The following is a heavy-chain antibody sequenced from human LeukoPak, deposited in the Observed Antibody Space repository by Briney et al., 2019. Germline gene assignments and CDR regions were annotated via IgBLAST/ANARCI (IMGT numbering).Heavy chain of an antibody. CDR3: ARRYYDILTGYPYYFDY. Sequence: PSETLSLTCTVSGGSISSGDYYWSWIRQPPGKGLEWIGYIYYSGSTYYNPSLKSRVTISVDTSKNQLSLKLSSVTAADTAVYYCARRYYDILTGYPYYFDYWGQGTLVTVSS. D-gene: IGHD3-9*01. J-gene: IGHJ4*02. V-gene: IGHV4-30-4*01. CDR2: IYYSGST. CDR1: GGSISSGDYY.